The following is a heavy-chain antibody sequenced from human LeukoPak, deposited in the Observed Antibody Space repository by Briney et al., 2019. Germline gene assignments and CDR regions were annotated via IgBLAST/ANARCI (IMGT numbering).Heavy chain of an antibody. V-gene: IGHV1-2*02. CDR2: INPNSGGT. D-gene: IGHD6-13*01. Sequence: ASVKVSCKPSAYTFTGYYMHWVRHAPGQGLEWMGSINPNSGGTNYEQKFQGRVTMTRDTSISTAYMELSRLRSDDTAVYYCVRDAAAGTNWFDLWGQGTLVTVSS. CDR1: AYTFTGYY. J-gene: IGHJ5*02. CDR3: VRDAAAGTNWFDL.